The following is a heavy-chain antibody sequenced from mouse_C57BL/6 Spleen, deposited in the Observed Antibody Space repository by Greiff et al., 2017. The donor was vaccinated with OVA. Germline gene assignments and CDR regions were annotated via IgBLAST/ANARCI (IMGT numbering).Heavy chain of an antibody. D-gene: IGHD2-1*01. J-gene: IGHJ2*01. CDR2: IYPYNGVS. V-gene: IGHV1-31*01. CDR3: ARRGAYGNYEYYFDY. CDR1: GYSFTGYY. Sequence: EVKLQESGPELVKPGASVKISCKASGYSFTGYYMHWVKQSHGNILDWIGYIYPYNGVSSYNQKFKGKATLTVDKSSSTAYMELRSLTSEDSAVYYCARRGAYGNYEYYFDYWGQGTTLTVSS.